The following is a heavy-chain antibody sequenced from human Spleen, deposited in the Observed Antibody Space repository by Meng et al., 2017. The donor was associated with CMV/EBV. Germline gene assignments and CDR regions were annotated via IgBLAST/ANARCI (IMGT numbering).Heavy chain of an antibody. D-gene: IGHD2-21*01. CDR1: GASIDTSSYY. Sequence: SETLSLTCTVSGASIDTSSYYWGWIRQPPGKGLEWIGSISYDGSTYYNPSLKSRVTISIDTSENHFSLKLSSVTAADTAVYYCARGEDCGDDCFELLFDQWGQGTLVTVSS. V-gene: IGHV4-39*02. CDR2: ISYDGST. CDR3: ARGEDCGDDCFELLFDQ. J-gene: IGHJ4*02.